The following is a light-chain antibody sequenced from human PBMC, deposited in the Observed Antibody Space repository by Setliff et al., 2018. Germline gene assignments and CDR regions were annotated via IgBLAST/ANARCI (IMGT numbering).Light chain of an antibody. Sequence: QFALAQPRSVSGSPGQSVTISCTGTSSDVGRYNFVSWYQQHPGKAPKLIIYDVTKRPSGVPDRFSGSKSGNTASLTISGLQAEDEADYSCCSYADTYISVFGTGTKVTV. CDR3: CSYADTYISV. V-gene: IGLV2-11*01. CDR2: DVT. CDR1: SSDVGRYNF. J-gene: IGLJ1*01.